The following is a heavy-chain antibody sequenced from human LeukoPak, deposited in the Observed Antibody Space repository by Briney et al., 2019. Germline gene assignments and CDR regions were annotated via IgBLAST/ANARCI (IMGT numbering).Heavy chain of an antibody. J-gene: IGHJ6*04. V-gene: IGHV1-2*04. Sequence: GASVKVSCKASGYTFTGYYMHWVRQAPGQGLEWMGWINPNSGGTNYAQKFQGWVTMTRDTSISTAYMELSRLRSDDTAVYYCARGLVKGSYGMGVWGKGTTVTVSS. CDR2: INPNSGGT. D-gene: IGHD3-9*01. CDR1: GYTFTGYY. CDR3: ARGLVKGSYGMGV.